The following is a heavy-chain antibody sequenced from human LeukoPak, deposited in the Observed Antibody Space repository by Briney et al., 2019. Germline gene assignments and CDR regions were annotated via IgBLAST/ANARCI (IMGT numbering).Heavy chain of an antibody. J-gene: IGHJ5*02. D-gene: IGHD6-13*01. CDR2: IYYSGST. CDR3: ARRTIAAVASFWFDH. Sequence: SETLSLTCTVSGGSISSSSYYWGWIRQPPGKGLEWIGSIYYSGSTYYNPSLKSRVTISVDTSKNQFSLKLSSVTAADTAVYYCARRTIAAVASFWFDHWGQGTLVTVSS. CDR1: GGSISSSSYY. V-gene: IGHV4-39*01.